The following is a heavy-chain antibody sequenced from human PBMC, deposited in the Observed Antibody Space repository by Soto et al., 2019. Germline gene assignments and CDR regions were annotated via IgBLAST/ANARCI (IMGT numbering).Heavy chain of an antibody. V-gene: IGHV3-30*18. CDR2: ISYDGRNK. CDR1: GFILRSYS. D-gene: IGHD2-21*02. J-gene: IGHJ4*01. CDR3: AKGVGAYYCGDSEVY. Sequence: GGSLRLSCAASGFILRSYSMHWVRQAPGKGLEWVAVISYDGRNKYYADSVKGRFTISRDNSKNTLYLQMNSLRAEDTAVYYCAKGVGAYYCGDSEVYWGQGTLVTVSS.